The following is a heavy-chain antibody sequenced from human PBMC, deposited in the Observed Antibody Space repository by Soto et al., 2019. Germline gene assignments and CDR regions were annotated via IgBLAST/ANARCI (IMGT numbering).Heavy chain of an antibody. CDR3: AREKCSSTSCNHGMDV. CDR1: AFTFNNFP. J-gene: IGHJ6*02. Sequence: PGGSLRLSCVASAFTFNNFPMHWVRQAPGKGLQWLASITTTSTYYADSVKGRFSISRDNAKNSLYLELTNLRSEGTAVYYCAREKCSSTSCNHGMDVWGLGTTVTVSS. CDR2: ITTTST. D-gene: IGHD2-2*01. V-gene: IGHV3-21*01.